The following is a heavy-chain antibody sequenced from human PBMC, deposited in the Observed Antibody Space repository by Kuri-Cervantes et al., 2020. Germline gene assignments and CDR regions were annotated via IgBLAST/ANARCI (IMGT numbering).Heavy chain of an antibody. J-gene: IGHJ4*02. CDR3: ARLGYGDYGPPFDY. CDR1: GGTFSSYA. CDR2: ISAYNGNT. V-gene: IGHV1-18*01. Sequence: ASVKVSCKASGGTFSSYAISWVRQAPGQGLEWMGWISAYNGNTNYAQKLQGRVTMTTDTSTSTAYMELSSLRSEDTAVYYCARLGYGDYGPPFDYWGQGTLVTVSS. D-gene: IGHD4-17*01.